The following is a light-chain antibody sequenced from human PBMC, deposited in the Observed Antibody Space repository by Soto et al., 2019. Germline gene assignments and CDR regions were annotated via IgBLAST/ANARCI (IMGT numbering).Light chain of an antibody. V-gene: IGKV3-11*01. CDR1: QTVNSR. Sequence: IVLTQSPATPSSSPGERATLSCRASQTVNSRLAWYQHKPGQAPRLLIYHTSNRATGIPARFSGSGSGTDFTLTISSLEPEDFAVYYCHQRQSWPRTFGQGTK. J-gene: IGKJ1*01. CDR2: HTS. CDR3: HQRQSWPRT.